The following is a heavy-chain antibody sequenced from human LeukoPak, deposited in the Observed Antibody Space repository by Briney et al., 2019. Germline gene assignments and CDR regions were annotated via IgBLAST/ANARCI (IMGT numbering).Heavy chain of an antibody. J-gene: IGHJ4*02. D-gene: IGHD3-22*01. CDR2: IYYRGST. V-gene: IGHV4-39*07. Sequence: SETLSLTCTVSGGSISSSSYYWGWIRQPPGKGLEWIGTIYYRGSTFTNPSFRSRVTISVDTSKNQFSLKLSSVTAADTAVYYCARMKLTYDDTGGFYLPVFDFWGQGALVTVS. CDR1: GGSISSSSYY. CDR3: ARMKLTYDDTGGFYLPVFDF.